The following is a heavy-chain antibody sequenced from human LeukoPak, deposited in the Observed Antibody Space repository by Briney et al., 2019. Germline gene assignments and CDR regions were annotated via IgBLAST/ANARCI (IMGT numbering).Heavy chain of an antibody. CDR2: IKQDGSEK. CDR3: ARGVDTAMVVLSYYYYYYMDV. V-gene: IGHV3-7*04. Sequence: GGSLRLSCAASGFTFSGYWMSWVRQAPGKGLEWVANIKQDGSEKYYVDSVKGRFTISRDNAKNSLYLQMNSLRAEDTAVYYCARGVDTAMVVLSYYYYYYMDVWGKGTTVTISS. D-gene: IGHD5-18*01. CDR1: GFTFSGYW. J-gene: IGHJ6*03.